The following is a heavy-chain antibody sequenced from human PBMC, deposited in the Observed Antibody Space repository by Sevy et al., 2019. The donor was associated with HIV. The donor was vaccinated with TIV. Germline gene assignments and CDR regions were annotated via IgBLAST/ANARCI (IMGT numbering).Heavy chain of an antibody. CDR1: GYPFSSYG. Sequence: ASVKVSCKASGYPFSSYGISWVRQAPGQGLEWMGWISADSGNSNYAQNLQGRVTMTTDTSTSTAYMELRSLRFDDTAVYYWARDLGGYGGNSIDYWGQGTLVTVSS. CDR2: ISADSGNS. CDR3: ARDLGGYGGNSIDY. V-gene: IGHV1-18*01. J-gene: IGHJ4*02. D-gene: IGHD2-21*02.